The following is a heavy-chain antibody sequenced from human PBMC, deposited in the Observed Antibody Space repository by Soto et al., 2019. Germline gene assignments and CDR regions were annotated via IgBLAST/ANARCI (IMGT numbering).Heavy chain of an antibody. CDR1: GFTFSSYW. Sequence: PGGSLRLSCAASGFTFSSYWMSWVRQAPGKGLEWVANIKQDGSEKYYVDSVKGRFTISRDNAKNSLYLQMNSLRAEDTAVYYCASGRAVAGTFSYYYYYGMDVWGQGTTVTVSS. V-gene: IGHV3-7*05. CDR3: ASGRAVAGTFSYYYYYGMDV. J-gene: IGHJ6*02. CDR2: IKQDGSEK. D-gene: IGHD6-19*01.